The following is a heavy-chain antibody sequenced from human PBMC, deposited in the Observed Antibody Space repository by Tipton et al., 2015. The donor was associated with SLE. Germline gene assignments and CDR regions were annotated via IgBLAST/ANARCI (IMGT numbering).Heavy chain of an antibody. CDR3: ARHDTNYGRNWFDP. D-gene: IGHD2-8*01. CDR2: IYYTGST. CDR1: GDSIISHY. J-gene: IGHJ5*02. Sequence: TLSLTCTVSGDSIISHYWSWIRQPPGKGLEWLGYIYYTGSTNYNPSLKSRVTMSVDTSKNHFSLKLSSVTAADTAVYYCARHDTNYGRNWFDPWGQGTLVTVSS. V-gene: IGHV4-59*08.